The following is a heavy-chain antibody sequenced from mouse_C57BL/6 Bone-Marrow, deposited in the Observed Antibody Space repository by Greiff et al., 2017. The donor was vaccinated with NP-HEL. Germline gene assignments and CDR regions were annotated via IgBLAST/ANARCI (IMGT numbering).Heavy chain of an antibody. CDR3: TRDPLYSNYVYFDY. D-gene: IGHD2-5*01. J-gene: IGHJ2*01. Sequence: EVKVVESGEGLVKPGGSLKLSCAASGFTFSSYAMSWVRQTPEKRLEWVAYISSGGDYIYYADTVKGRFTISRDNARNTLYLQMSSLKSEDTAMYYCTRDPLYSNYVYFDYWGQGTTLTVSS. CDR1: GFTFSSYA. V-gene: IGHV5-9-1*02. CDR2: ISSGGDYI.